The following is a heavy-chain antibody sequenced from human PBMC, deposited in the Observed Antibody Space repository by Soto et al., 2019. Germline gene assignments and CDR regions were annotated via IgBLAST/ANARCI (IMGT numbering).Heavy chain of an antibody. CDR3: ARERGGYGLFDS. V-gene: IGHV4-30-2*01. CDR2: IYPSGMP. CDR1: GGSISNAAYS. Sequence: SETLSLTCTVSGGSISNAAYSWSWIRQPPGKGLEWIGYIYPSGMPFYNPSLRSRVTISIDRSNDQYSLNLKSVTAADTAVYYCARERGGYGLFDSWGQGTLVTVSS. D-gene: IGHD5-18*01. J-gene: IGHJ4*02.